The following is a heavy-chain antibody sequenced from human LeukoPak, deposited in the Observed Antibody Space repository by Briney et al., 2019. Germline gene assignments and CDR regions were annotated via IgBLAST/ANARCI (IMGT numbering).Heavy chain of an antibody. J-gene: IGHJ5*02. CDR1: GGSFSGYY. D-gene: IGHD4-17*01. CDR2: INHSGST. V-gene: IGHV4-34*01. CDR3: ACDYGDYTAFDP. Sequence: TSETLSLTCSVYGGSFSGYYWSWIRQPPGKGLEWTVEINHSGSTNYNPSLKSLVTISVDTSKNQFSLKLSSVTAADTAVYYCACDYGDYTAFDPWGQGTLVTVSS.